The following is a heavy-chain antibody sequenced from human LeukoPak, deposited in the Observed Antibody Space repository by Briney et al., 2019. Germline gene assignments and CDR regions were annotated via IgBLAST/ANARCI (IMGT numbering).Heavy chain of an antibody. Sequence: ASVKVSCKASGYTFTGYYMHWVRQAPGQGLEWMGWINPNSGGTNYARKFQGRVTMTRDTSISTAYMELSRLRSDDTAVYYCARDRGVDRDDAFDIWGQGTMVTVSS. CDR2: INPNSGGT. V-gene: IGHV1-2*02. J-gene: IGHJ3*02. D-gene: IGHD5-12*01. CDR1: GYTFTGYY. CDR3: ARDRGVDRDDAFDI.